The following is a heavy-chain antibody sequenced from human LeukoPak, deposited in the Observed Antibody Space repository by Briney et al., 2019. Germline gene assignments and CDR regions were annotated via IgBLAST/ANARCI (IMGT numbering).Heavy chain of an antibody. V-gene: IGHV4-59*01. D-gene: IGHD3-16*01. CDR3: ARETSQKGAHYMDV. J-gene: IGHJ6*03. Sequence: SQTLSLTCTVSGGSISSYYWSWIRQPPGKGLEWIGYIYYSGSTNYKSSLKSRVTISVDTSKNQFSLKLSSVTAADTAVYYCARETSQKGAHYMDVWGKGTTVTISS. CDR1: GGSISSYY. CDR2: IYYSGST.